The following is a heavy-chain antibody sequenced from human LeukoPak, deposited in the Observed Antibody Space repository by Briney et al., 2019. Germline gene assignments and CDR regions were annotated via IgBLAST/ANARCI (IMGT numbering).Heavy chain of an antibody. Sequence: ASVKVSCKASGYTFTSYDITWVRQAPGQGLEWMGWIIAYNGNTNYAQKLQGRVTMTTDTSTSTAYMELRSLRSDDTAVYYCAREGAVGVVVTPDAFDIWGQGTMVTVSS. CDR2: IIAYNGNT. J-gene: IGHJ3*02. CDR1: GYTFTSYD. D-gene: IGHD3-22*01. V-gene: IGHV1-18*01. CDR3: AREGAVGVVVTPDAFDI.